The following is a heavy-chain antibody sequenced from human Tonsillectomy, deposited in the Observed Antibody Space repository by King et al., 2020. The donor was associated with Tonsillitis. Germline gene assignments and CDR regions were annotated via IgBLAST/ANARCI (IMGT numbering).Heavy chain of an antibody. J-gene: IGHJ6*02. CDR3: AGDTYYYDISGYYPHYGMDV. CDR1: GGSFSGYH. Sequence: VQLRQWGAGLLKPSETLSLTCAVYGGSFSGYHWSWIRQPPGKALEWIGEINNSGSTNYNPSLKSRVTISLNTSKNQFSLRRSSVTAADTAVYYCAGDTYYYDISGYYPHYGMDVWGHGTTVTVSS. V-gene: IGHV4-34*01. D-gene: IGHD3-22*01. CDR2: INNSGST.